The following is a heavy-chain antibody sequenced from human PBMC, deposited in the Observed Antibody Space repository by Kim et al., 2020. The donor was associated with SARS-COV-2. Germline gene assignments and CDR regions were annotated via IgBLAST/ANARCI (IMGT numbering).Heavy chain of an antibody. D-gene: IGHD1-1*01. V-gene: IGHV3-23*01. CDR1: GFTFSTYA. CDR2: ISGSGSGT. J-gene: IGHJ4*02. CDR3: AKGRPNTTGTTKWYYFCY. Sequence: GGSLRLSCVASGFTFSTYAMNWVRQAPGKGLEWVSGISGSGSGTDYADSVKGRFTISRDNPKNTLYLQMNSLRAEDTAVYYCAKGRPNTTGTTKWYYFCYWGQGTLVTVSA.